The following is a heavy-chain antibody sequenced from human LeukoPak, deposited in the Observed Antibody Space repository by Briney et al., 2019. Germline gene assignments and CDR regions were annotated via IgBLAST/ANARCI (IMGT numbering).Heavy chain of an antibody. CDR2: IYYSGST. CDR3: ARLPRITMVRGVTTTRFDY. V-gene: IGHV4-59*08. Sequence: SETLSLTCTVSGGSINSYYWSWIRQPPGKGLVWIGYIYYSGSTNYNPSLKSRIAMSVDTSKNQFSLKLSSVTAADTAVYYCARLPRITMVRGVTTTRFDYWGQGTLVTVSS. J-gene: IGHJ4*02. D-gene: IGHD3-10*01. CDR1: GGSINSYY.